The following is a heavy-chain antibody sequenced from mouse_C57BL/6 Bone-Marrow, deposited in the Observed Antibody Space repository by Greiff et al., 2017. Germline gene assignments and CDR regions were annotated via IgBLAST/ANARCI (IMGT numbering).Heavy chain of an antibody. V-gene: IGHV1-69*01. Sequence: VQLQQPGAELVMPGASVKLSCKASGHTFTSYWMHWVKQRPGQGLEWIGEIDPSDSYTNYNQKFKGKSTLTVDKSSSTAYMQLSSLTSEDSAVYYCARTLVADYFDYWGQGTTLTVSS. CDR1: GHTFTSYW. D-gene: IGHD1-1*01. J-gene: IGHJ2*01. CDR2: IDPSDSYT. CDR3: ARTLVADYFDY.